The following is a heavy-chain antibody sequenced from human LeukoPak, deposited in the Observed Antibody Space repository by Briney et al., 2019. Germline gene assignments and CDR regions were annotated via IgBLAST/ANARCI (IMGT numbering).Heavy chain of an antibody. J-gene: IGHJ5*02. CDR1: GYSFTAYY. D-gene: IGHD2-2*01. CDR3: ARDRRVVVVPAAINTNWFDP. Sequence: ASVKVSCKTSGYSFTAYYIHWVRQAPGQGLELMGWINPNSGATNYAQKFQGRVTMTRDTSTSTVYMELSSLRSEDTAVYYCARDRRVVVVPAAINTNWFDPWGQGTLVTVSS. CDR2: INPNSGAT. V-gene: IGHV1-2*02.